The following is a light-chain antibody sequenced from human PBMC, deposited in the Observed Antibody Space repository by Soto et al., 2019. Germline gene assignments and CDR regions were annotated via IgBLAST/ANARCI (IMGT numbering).Light chain of an antibody. CDR3: SSYTSSSTPYV. CDR1: SSDVGGYNY. J-gene: IGLJ1*01. Sequence: QSALTQPASVSGSPGQSITISCTGTSSDVGGYNYVSWYQQPPVTAPKLMIYDVTHRPSGVSDRFSGSKSGNTASLTISGLQAEDEADYYCSSYTSSSTPYVFGTGTQLTVL. V-gene: IGLV2-14*01. CDR2: DVT.